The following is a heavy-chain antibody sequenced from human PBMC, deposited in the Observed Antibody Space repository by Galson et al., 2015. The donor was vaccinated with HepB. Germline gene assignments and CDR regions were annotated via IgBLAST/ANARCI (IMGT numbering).Heavy chain of an antibody. V-gene: IGHV1-2*06. D-gene: IGHD2-2*01. CDR3: ASKSSTSCYGCIDY. Sequence: SVKVSCKASGYTFTGYYMHWVRQAPGQGLEWMGRINPNSGGTNYAQKFQGRVTMTRDTSISTAYMELSRLRSDDTAVYYCASKSSTSCYGCIDYWGQGTLVTVSS. J-gene: IGHJ4*02. CDR1: GYTFTGYY. CDR2: INPNSGGT.